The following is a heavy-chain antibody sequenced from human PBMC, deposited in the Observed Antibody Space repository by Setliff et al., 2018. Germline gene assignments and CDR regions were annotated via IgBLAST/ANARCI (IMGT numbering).Heavy chain of an antibody. CDR2: ISGHNGKT. V-gene: IGHV1-18*01. J-gene: IGHJ6*02. D-gene: IGHD1-1*01. CDR1: G. CDR3: ARDSVTLGQLERRGGFRYYDMDV. Sequence: GISWVRLAPGQGLEWMGWISGHNGKTMYAQKFQDRVVMTTDTDTSTVYMELNSLISEDTAVYLCARDSVTLGQLERRGGFRYYDMDVWGQGTTVTVSS.